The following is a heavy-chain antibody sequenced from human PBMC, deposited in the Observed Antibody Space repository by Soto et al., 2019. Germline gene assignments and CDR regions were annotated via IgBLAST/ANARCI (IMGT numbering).Heavy chain of an antibody. Sequence: GGSLRLSCAASGFTFSSYAMSWVRQAPGKGLEWVSAISGSGGSTYYADSVKGRFTISRDNSKNTLYLQMNSLRAEDTAVYYCAKDQLSPGQQWLAYNWFDPWGQGTLVTVSS. CDR2: ISGSGGST. CDR1: GFTFSSYA. V-gene: IGHV3-23*01. CDR3: AKDQLSPGQQWLAYNWFDP. J-gene: IGHJ5*02. D-gene: IGHD6-19*01.